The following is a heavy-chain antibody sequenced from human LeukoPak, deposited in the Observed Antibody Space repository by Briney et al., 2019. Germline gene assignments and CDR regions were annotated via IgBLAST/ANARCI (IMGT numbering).Heavy chain of an antibody. CDR2: IYNSGYT. V-gene: IGHV4-31*03. D-gene: IGHD4-17*01. CDR3: AREAGTTVTFDS. Sequence: SETLSLTCTVSGGSITRGYYWSWLRQHPGKGLEWTGYIYNSGYTYYNPSLESRLTISLDTSKNQFSLTLTSVTVADTAVYYCAREAGTTVTFDSWGQGTLVTVSS. J-gene: IGHJ4*02. CDR1: GGSITRGYY.